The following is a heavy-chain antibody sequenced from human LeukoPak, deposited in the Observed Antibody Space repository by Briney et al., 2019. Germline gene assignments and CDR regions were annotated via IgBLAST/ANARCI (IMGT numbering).Heavy chain of an antibody. J-gene: IGHJ5*02. D-gene: IGHD3-3*01. V-gene: IGHV4-59*01. CDR2: IDHSGST. Sequence: NPSETLSLTCAVYGGSFSGYYWSWIRQPPGKGLEWIGYIDHSGSTNYNPSLKSRVTISVDTSKNQFSLKLSSVTAADTAVYYCARLGYYDFWSGYNWFDPWGQGTLVTVSS. CDR1: GGSFSGYY. CDR3: ARLGYYDFWSGYNWFDP.